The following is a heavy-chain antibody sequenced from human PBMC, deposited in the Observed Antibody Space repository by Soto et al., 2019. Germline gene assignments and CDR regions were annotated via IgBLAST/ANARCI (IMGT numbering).Heavy chain of an antibody. Sequence: QVQLVQSGAEVKKPGASVKVSCKASGYTFTSYGIRWVRQAPGQGLEWMGWISAYNGNTNYAQKLQGRVTMTTDTSTSTAYMELRSLRTDDTAVYYCAREAGYSRYDTLNLSYFDYWGQGTLVTVSS. CDR3: AREAGYSRYDTLNLSYFDY. J-gene: IGHJ4*02. D-gene: IGHD5-12*01. CDR2: ISAYNGNT. V-gene: IGHV1-18*01. CDR1: GYTFTSYG.